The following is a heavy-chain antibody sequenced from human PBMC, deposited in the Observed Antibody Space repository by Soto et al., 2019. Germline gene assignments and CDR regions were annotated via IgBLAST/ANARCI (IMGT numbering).Heavy chain of an antibody. Sequence: SETLSLTCTVSGGSISSSNYYWGWIRQPPGKGLEWIGSIYYSGSTYYNPSLKSRVTISVDTSKNQFSLKVSYVTAADKAVYYCARLPTVTRFSADYWGQGTLVTVSS. D-gene: IGHD4-17*01. CDR1: GGSISSSNYY. V-gene: IGHV4-39*01. CDR3: ARLPTVTRFSADY. CDR2: IYYSGST. J-gene: IGHJ4*02.